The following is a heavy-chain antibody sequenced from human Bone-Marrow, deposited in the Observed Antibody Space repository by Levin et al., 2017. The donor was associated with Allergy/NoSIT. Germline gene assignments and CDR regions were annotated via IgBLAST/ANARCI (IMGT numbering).Heavy chain of an antibody. D-gene: IGHD4-17*01. CDR3: TYGDYDSFEF. Sequence: SETLSLTCAVYGGSFTGYYWSWIRQPPGKGLEWIGEINRSGSTNYTPSLKSRVTMSVDMSKNQFSLRLSSLTAADTAVYYCTYGDYDSFEFWGQGTLVTFSS. CDR1: GGSFTGYY. J-gene: IGHJ4*02. V-gene: IGHV4-34*01. CDR2: INRSGST.